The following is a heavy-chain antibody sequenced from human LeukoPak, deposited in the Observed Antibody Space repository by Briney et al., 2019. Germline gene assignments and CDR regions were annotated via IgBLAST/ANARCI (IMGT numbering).Heavy chain of an antibody. CDR3: ARASGDFWSGYTFDY. V-gene: IGHV5-51*01. Sequence: GESLKISGKGSGYSFTDYWIGWVRQMPGKGLEWMGIIYPGDSDTRYSPSFRGQVTISADKSISTAYLQWRSLKASDTAMYYCARASGDFWSGYTFDYWGQGTLVTVSS. D-gene: IGHD3-3*01. CDR1: GYSFTDYW. J-gene: IGHJ4*02. CDR2: IYPGDSDT.